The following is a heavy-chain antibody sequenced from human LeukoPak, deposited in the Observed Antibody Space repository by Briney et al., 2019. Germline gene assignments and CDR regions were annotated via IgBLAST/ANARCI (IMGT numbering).Heavy chain of an antibody. Sequence: TSETLSLTCAVYGGSFSGYYWSWIRQPPGKGLEWIGSIYYSGSTYYNPSLKSRVTISVDTSKNQFSLKLSSVTAADTAVYYCARDAHSGGIDYWGQGTLVTVSS. CDR2: IYYSGST. CDR1: GGSFSGYY. CDR3: ARDAHSGGIDY. J-gene: IGHJ4*02. D-gene: IGHD5-12*01. V-gene: IGHV4-34*01.